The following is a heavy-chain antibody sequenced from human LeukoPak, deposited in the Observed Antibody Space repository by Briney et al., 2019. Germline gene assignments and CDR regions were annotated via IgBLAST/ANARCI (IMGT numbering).Heavy chain of an antibody. CDR3: ASYDSSGRRGAFDI. V-gene: IGHV4-39*07. CDR2: IYYSGST. Sequence: SETLFLTCTVSGGSISSSSYYWGWIRQPPGKGLEWIGSIYYSGSTYYNPSLKSRVTISVDTSKNHFSLKLSSVTAADTAVFYCASYDSSGRRGAFDIWGQGTMVTVSS. J-gene: IGHJ3*02. D-gene: IGHD3-22*01. CDR1: GGSISSSSYY.